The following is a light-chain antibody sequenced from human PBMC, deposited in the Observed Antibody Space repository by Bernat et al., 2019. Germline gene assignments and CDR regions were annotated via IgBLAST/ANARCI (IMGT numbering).Light chain of an antibody. CDR3: QEYGSTQQVT. CDR2: GAY. Sequence: EIVLTQSPSTLSLSPGERATLSCRVSQIINKNYLAWYQQKPGQAPRLLIYGAYVRATGIPDRFSGSGSETDFTLTISRLEPVDFALYYCQEYGSTQQVTFGGGTKVEMK. V-gene: IGKV3-20*01. CDR1: QIINKNY. J-gene: IGKJ4*01.